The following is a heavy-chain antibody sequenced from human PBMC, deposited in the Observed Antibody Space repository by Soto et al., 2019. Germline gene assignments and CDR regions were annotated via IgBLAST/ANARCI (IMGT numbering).Heavy chain of an antibody. CDR2: IYYSGST. D-gene: IGHD3-10*01. V-gene: IGHV4-39*01. CDR1: GGSISSSSYY. J-gene: IGHJ5*02. Sequence: KPSETLSLTCTVSGGSISSSSYYWGWIRQPPGKGLEWIGSIYYSGSTYYNPSLKSRVTISVDTSKNQFSLELSSVTAADTAVYYCASPNRGMSWFDPWGQGTLVTVSS. CDR3: ASPNRGMSWFDP.